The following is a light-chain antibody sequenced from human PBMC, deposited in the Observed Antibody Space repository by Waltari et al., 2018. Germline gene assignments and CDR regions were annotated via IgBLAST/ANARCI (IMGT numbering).Light chain of an antibody. CDR3: QKYGSLPAT. CDR2: DAS. J-gene: IGKJ1*01. V-gene: IGKV3-20*01. Sequence: EIVLTQSPGTLSLSRGDRATLSCRASQSVSRYLVWYQQKPGPAPRLLIYDASTRATGIPDRFSGSGSGTDFSLTISRLEPEDFAVYYCQKYGSLPATFGQGTKVEIK. CDR1: QSVSRY.